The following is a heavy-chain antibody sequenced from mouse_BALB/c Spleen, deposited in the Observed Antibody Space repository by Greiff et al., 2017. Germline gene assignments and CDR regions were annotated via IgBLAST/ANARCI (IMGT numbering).Heavy chain of an antibody. V-gene: IGHV14-3*02. CDR2: IDPANGNT. CDR3: ARDGNYWYFDV. CDR1: GFNIKDTY. Sequence: VQLQQSGAELVKPGASVKLSCTASGFNIKDTYMPWVKQRPEKGLEWIGRIDPANGNTKYDPKFQGKATITADTSSNTAYLQLSSLTSEDTAVYYCARDGNYWYFDVWGAGTTVTVSS. D-gene: IGHD2-1*01. J-gene: IGHJ1*01.